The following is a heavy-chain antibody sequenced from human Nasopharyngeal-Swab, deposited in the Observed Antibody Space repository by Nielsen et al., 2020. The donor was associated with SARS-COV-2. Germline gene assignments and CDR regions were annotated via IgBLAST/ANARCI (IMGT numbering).Heavy chain of an antibody. CDR3: ARVIWDCSSTSCTYYYYYYMDV. D-gene: IGHD2-2*01. V-gene: IGHV3-11*01. CDR1: GFTFSDYY. CDR2: ISSSGSTI. Sequence: GGSLRLSCAASGFTFSDYYMSWIRQAPGKGLEWVSYISSSGSTIYYADSVKGQFTISRDNAKNSLYLQMNSLRAEDTAVYYCARVIWDCSSTSCTYYYYYYMDVWGKGTTVTVSS. J-gene: IGHJ6*03.